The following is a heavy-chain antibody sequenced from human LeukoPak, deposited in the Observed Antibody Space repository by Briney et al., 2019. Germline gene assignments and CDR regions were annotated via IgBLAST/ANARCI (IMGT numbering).Heavy chain of an antibody. V-gene: IGHV1-2*02. CDR2: INPNSGGT. J-gene: IGHJ3*02. CDR1: GYTFTGYY. D-gene: IGHD2-15*01. CDR3: ATSESPKAPQRSGGAFDI. Sequence: GASVKVSCKASGYTFTGYYMHWVRQAPGQGLEWMGWINPNSGGTNYAQKFQGRVTMTRDTSISTAYMELSRLRSDDTAVYYCATSESPKAPQRSGGAFDIWGQGTMVTVSS.